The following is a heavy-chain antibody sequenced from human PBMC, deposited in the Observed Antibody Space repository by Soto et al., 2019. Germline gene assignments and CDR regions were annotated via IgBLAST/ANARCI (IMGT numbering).Heavy chain of an antibody. Sequence: EVQLVESGGGLVQPGGSLRLSCAASGFTFGNYWMTWVRQAPGKGLEWVANIKGDGSAKSYLDSVRGRFTVSRDNAENSLFLQMNILRAEDTALYYCARDVSPGGSGYYLEAFDIWGQGTMVTVS. D-gene: IGHD6-25*01. V-gene: IGHV3-7*05. CDR3: ARDVSPGGSGYYLEAFDI. CDR1: GFTFGNYW. CDR2: IKGDGSAK. J-gene: IGHJ3*02.